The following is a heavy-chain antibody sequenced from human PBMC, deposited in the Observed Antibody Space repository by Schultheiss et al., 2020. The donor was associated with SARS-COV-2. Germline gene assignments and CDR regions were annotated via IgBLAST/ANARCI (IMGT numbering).Heavy chain of an antibody. CDR3: ARGENWNYDY. J-gene: IGHJ4*02. CDR1: GGSISSSSYY. V-gene: IGHV4-39*07. D-gene: IGHD1-7*01. Sequence: SETLSLTCTVSGGSISSSSYYWGWIRQPPGKGLEWIGSIYHSGSTNYNPSLESRVSISVDTSKNQFSLKLSSVTAADTAVYYCARGENWNYDYWGQGTLVTVSS. CDR2: IYHSGST.